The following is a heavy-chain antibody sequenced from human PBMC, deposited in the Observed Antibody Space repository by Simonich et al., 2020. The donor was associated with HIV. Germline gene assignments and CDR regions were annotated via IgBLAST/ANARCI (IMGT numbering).Heavy chain of an antibody. J-gene: IGHJ6*02. CDR1: GYTLTELS. D-gene: IGHD6-13*01. CDR2: FDPEEGER. CDR3: ATDVRPSDSSSRLFFDYYGMDV. Sequence: QVQLVQSGAEVKKPGASVKVSCKVSGYTLTELSMHWVRQAPGKGLEWKGNFDPEEGERIYAQKFQGRVTMTEDTTTDTAYRERSSLRSEDTAIYYCATDVRPSDSSSRLFFDYYGMDVWGQGTTVTVSS. V-gene: IGHV1-24*01.